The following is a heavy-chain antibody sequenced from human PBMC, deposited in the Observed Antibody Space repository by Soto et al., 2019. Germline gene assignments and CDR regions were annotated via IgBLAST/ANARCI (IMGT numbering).Heavy chain of an antibody. V-gene: IGHV4-34*01. J-gene: IGHJ4*02. CDR3: ARAPKVSGSSQTRPDF. CDR1: SGSCSGYY. CDR2: ISQSGNT. D-gene: IGHD6-6*01. Sequence: SETLCLTCSIYSGSCSGYYCSCVRQPPGKGLEWIGEISQSGNTNYSPSLKSRVSISIDTSKKQFSLNLASVSAADTAVYYCARAPKVSGSSQTRPDFWGQGTLVTVSS.